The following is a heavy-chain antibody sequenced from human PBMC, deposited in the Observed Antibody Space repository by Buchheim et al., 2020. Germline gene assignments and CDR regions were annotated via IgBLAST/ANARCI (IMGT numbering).Heavy chain of an antibody. CDR2: MYNSGST. V-gene: IGHV4-31*03. D-gene: IGHD3-10*01. J-gene: IGHJ4*02. CDR1: GDSMERGGFY. CDR3: ARGTPRYYFDF. Sequence: QVQLQESGPGLVKPSQTLSLTCTVSGDSMERGGFYWNWIRQHPGMGLEFIGYMYNSGSTYFNPSLRSRVTISADTSKNHVSLKLSSVTAADTAVYFCARGTPRYYFDFWGQGTL.